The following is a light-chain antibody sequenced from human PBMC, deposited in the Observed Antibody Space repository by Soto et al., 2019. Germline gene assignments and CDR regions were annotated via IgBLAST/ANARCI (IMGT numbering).Light chain of an antibody. V-gene: IGKV1-8*01. CDR2: AAS. CDR3: QQYYSYPVT. J-gene: IGKJ1*01. Sequence: IQMTQSPSSLSASTGDRVTITCRASQGISSYLAWYQQKPGKAPKLLIYAASTLQSGVPSRFSGSGSGTDFTLTISCLQSEDFATYYCQQYYSYPVTFGQGTKVDIK. CDR1: QGISSY.